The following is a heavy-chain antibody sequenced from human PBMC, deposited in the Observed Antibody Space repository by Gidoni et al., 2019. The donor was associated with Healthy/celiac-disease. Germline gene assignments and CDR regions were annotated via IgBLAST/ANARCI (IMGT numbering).Heavy chain of an antibody. CDR1: GGTFSSYA. Sequence: QVQLVQSGAEVKKPGSSVKVSCKASGGTFSSYAISWVRQAPGQGLEWMGGIIPILGTANYAQKFQGRVTITADESTSTAYMELSSLRSEDTAVYYCARPSEGDYDSSGYSPGAFDIWGQGTMVTVSS. V-gene: IGHV1-69*01. CDR2: IIPILGTA. CDR3: ARPSEGDYDSSGYSPGAFDI. D-gene: IGHD3-22*01. J-gene: IGHJ3*02.